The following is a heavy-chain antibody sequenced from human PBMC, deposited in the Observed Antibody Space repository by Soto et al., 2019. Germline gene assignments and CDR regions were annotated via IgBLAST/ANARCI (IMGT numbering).Heavy chain of an antibody. J-gene: IGHJ6*02. Sequence: GASVKVSCKASGYTFTGYYMHWVRQAPGQGLEWMGWINPNSGGTNYAQKFQGRVTMTRDTSISTAYMELSRLRSDDTAVYYCAKGGIAARPYYYYGMDVWGQGTTVTVS. CDR2: INPNSGGT. D-gene: IGHD6-6*01. V-gene: IGHV1-2*02. CDR1: GYTFTGYY. CDR3: AKGGIAARPYYYYGMDV.